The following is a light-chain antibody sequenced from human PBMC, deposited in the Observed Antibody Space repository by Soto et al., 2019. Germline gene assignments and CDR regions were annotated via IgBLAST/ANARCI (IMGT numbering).Light chain of an antibody. CDR3: QQYNSYRA. J-gene: IGKJ1*01. CDR2: KAS. Sequence: DIQMTQSPSSLSACVGDRVTISCRASQSISSYLNWYQQKPGKAPKLLIYKASSLESGVPSRFSGSGSGTEFTLTISSLQPDDFATYYCQQYNSYRAFGQGTKVDIK. CDR1: QSISSY. V-gene: IGKV1-5*03.